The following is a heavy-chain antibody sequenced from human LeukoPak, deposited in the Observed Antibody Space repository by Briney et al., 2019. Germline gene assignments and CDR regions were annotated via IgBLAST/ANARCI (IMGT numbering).Heavy chain of an antibody. J-gene: IGHJ4*02. D-gene: IGHD3-22*01. CDR3: ARDPSPPYYDSSGYPY. V-gene: IGHV3-21*01. CDR2: ISSSSSYI. CDR1: GFTFSSYT. Sequence: GGSLRLSCTTSGFTFSSYTMTWVRQAPGKGLEWVSSISSSSSYIYYADSVKGRFTISRDNAKNSLYLQMNSLRAEDTAVYYCARDPSPPYYDSSGYPYWGQGTLVTVSS.